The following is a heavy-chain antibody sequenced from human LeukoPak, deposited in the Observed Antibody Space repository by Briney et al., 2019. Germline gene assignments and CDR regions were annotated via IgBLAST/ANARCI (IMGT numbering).Heavy chain of an antibody. D-gene: IGHD2-2*01. CDR2: ISGSGGST. CDR3: AKDSAIVVVPAAIHY. Sequence: PGGSLRLSCAASGFTFSSYAMSWVRQAPGKGLEWVSAISGSGGSTYYADSVKGRFTISRDNSKNTLYLQMNSLRAEDTAVYYCAKDSAIVVVPAAIHYWGQGTLVTVSS. J-gene: IGHJ4*02. CDR1: GFTFSSYA. V-gene: IGHV3-23*01.